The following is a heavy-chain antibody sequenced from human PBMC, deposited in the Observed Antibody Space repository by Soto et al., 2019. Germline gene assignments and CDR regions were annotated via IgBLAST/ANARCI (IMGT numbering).Heavy chain of an antibody. CDR1: GFTFSSHG. CDR2: ISYDGSNE. Sequence: GGSLRLSCAASGFTFSSHGMHWLRQAPGKGLEWVTVISYDGSNEYYADSVKGRFTIFRDNSKNILYLQMNSLRTEVTAVYYCAKERMEQYQLLPFFDYWGQGTLVTVSS. V-gene: IGHV3-30*18. J-gene: IGHJ4*02. CDR3: AKERMEQYQLLPFFDY. D-gene: IGHD2-2*01.